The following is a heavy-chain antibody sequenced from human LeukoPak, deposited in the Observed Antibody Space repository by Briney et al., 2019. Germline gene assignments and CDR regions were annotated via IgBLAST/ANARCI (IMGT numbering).Heavy chain of an antibody. CDR1: GGSFSGYY. Sequence: SETLSLTCAVYGGSFSGYYWSWIRQPPGKGLEWIGQINHSGSTNYNPSLKSRVTISVDTSKNQFSLKLSSVTAADTAVYYCAVTAGYYYDSSGYYHWGQGTLVTVSS. J-gene: IGHJ5*02. CDR2: INHSGST. CDR3: AVTAGYYYDSSGYYH. V-gene: IGHV4-34*01. D-gene: IGHD3-22*01.